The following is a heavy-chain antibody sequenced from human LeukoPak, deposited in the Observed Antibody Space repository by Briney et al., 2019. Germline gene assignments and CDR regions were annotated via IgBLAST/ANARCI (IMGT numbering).Heavy chain of an antibody. D-gene: IGHD2-8*01. CDR3: ARAGTKAYYFDY. Sequence: ASVKVSCKASGYTFTGYYMHWVRQAPGQGLEWMGWMNPNSGNTGYAQKFQGRVTITRNTSISTAYMELSSLRSEDTAVYYCARAGTKAYYFDYWGQGTLVTVSS. V-gene: IGHV1-8*03. J-gene: IGHJ4*02. CDR1: GYTFTGYY. CDR2: MNPNSGNT.